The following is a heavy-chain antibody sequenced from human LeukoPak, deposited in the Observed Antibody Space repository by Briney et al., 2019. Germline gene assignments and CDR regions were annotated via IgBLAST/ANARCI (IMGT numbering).Heavy chain of an antibody. CDR3: ARKEAIAARPFDY. Sequence: SETLSLTCTVSGGSISSYYWSWIRQPPGKGLECIGSIYYSGNTYYNPSLKSRVTISVDTSKNQFSLKLTSVTAADTAVYYCARKEAIAARPFDYWGQGTLVTVSS. J-gene: IGHJ4*02. CDR2: IYYSGNT. CDR1: GGSISSYY. D-gene: IGHD6-6*01. V-gene: IGHV4-59*05.